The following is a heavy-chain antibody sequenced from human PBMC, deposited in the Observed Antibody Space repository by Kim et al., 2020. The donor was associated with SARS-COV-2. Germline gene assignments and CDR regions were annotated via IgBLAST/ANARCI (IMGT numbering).Heavy chain of an antibody. CDR2: VFHSGTT. CDR3: ARLTHTMFFFDWFFFDI. CDR1: GVPITNSSYF. D-gene: IGHD3-9*01. V-gene: IGHV4-39*01. J-gene: IGHJ3*02. Sequence: SETLSLTCTVSGVPITNSSYFWGWIRQPPGKGLEWIGTVFHSGTTYYNPSLKSRVTLSVDTSSNQFSLMVPSVTDADTAVYYCARLTHTMFFFDWFFFDIWGQGTMVTVSS.